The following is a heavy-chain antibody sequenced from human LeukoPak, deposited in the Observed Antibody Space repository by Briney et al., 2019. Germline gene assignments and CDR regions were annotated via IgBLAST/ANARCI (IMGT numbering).Heavy chain of an antibody. Sequence: ASVKVSCKASAYSFTDYYIHWVRQAPGQGLEWMGRINPNSGGTDYAQKFQGRVTMPRDTSISTAYMELSRLRSDDTAVYYCARSSPTYYFDSSGYYYGDYWGQGTLVIVSS. J-gene: IGHJ4*02. D-gene: IGHD3-22*01. CDR1: AYSFTDYY. CDR2: INPNSGGT. CDR3: ARSSPTYYFDSSGYYYGDY. V-gene: IGHV1-2*06.